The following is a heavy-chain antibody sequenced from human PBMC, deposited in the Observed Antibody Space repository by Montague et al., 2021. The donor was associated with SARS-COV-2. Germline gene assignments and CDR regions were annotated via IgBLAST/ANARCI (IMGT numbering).Heavy chain of an antibody. V-gene: IGHV4-39*01. CDR2: MYSSGTT. Sequence: SETLSLTCSVSGGSISSTSFFWAWIRQPPGKGLEWVESMYSSGTTYYNPSLKSRVTISGDTSRNQLSVRLSSVTAADTAVYYCARSTSGWFIYWGQGTLVTVSS. CDR3: ARSTSGWFIY. D-gene: IGHD6-19*01. CDR1: GGSISSTSFF. J-gene: IGHJ4*02.